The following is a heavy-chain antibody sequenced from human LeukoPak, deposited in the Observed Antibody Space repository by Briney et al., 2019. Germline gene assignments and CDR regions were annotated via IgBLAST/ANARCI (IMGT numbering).Heavy chain of an antibody. CDR3: AKELDSSGYFDY. Sequence: SGGSLRLSCAASGFTFSTYAMSWVRQAPGKGVEWVSAISGSGGKTYYADPVKGRFTIARDNSKNTLYLQMNSLRAEDTAVYYCAKELDSSGYFDYWGQGTLVTVS. CDR1: GFTFSTYA. V-gene: IGHV3-23*01. D-gene: IGHD3-22*01. J-gene: IGHJ4*02. CDR2: ISGSGGKT.